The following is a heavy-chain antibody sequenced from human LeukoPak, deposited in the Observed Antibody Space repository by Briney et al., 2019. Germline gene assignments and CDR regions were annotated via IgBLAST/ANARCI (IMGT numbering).Heavy chain of an antibody. CDR2: ISGGGST. Sequence: QSGGSLRLSCAASGITFSSYAMSWVRQAPGKGLEWVSGISGGGSTYYADSVKGRFTISRDNSKNTIYMQMNSLRGEDTAVYYCAKGTIGGQWLVQFDYWGRGTQVTVSA. D-gene: IGHD6-19*01. CDR3: AKGTIGGQWLVQFDY. CDR1: GITFSSYA. V-gene: IGHV3-23*01. J-gene: IGHJ4*02.